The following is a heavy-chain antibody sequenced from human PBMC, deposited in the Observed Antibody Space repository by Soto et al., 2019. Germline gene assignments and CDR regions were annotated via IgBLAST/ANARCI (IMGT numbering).Heavy chain of an antibody. V-gene: IGHV6-1*01. CDR1: GDSVSSNSAA. CDR2: TYYRPKWYN. CDR3: ARDLGILTGYSLYYYYGMDV. D-gene: IGHD3-9*01. Sequence: SQTLSLTCAISGDSVSSNSAAWNCIRQSPSRGLEWLGRTYYRPKWYNDYAVSVKSRITINPDTSKNQYSLQLNSVTPEDTAVYYCARDLGILTGYSLYYYYGMDVWGQGTTVTVSS. J-gene: IGHJ6*02.